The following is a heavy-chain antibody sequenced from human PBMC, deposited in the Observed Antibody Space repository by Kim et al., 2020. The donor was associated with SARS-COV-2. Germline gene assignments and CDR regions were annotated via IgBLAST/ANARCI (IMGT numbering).Heavy chain of an antibody. V-gene: IGHV3-23*01. Sequence: GGSLRLSCAASGFTFSTYAMSWVRQAPGKGLEWVSSVSGSGGSTYHADSAKGRFTISRDNSKNTLYLQMNSLRAEDTAVYYCAKGQSDNMAAAFNYWGQGTLVTVSS. D-gene: IGHD6-13*01. CDR3: AKGQSDNMAAAFNY. CDR1: GFTFSTYA. CDR2: VSGSGGST. J-gene: IGHJ4*02.